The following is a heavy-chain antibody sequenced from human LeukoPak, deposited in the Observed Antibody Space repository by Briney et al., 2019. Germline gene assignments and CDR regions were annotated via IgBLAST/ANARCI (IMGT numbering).Heavy chain of an antibody. CDR2: IYYSGST. D-gene: IGHD2-15*01. Sequence: PSETLSLTCTVSGDSISITIYHWGWIRQPPGKGLEWIGNIYYSGSTYYNASLKSRVSMSVDTSKKQFSLKLSSVTAADTAVYYCVTEPGYCTGGRCYGGWFDPWGQGTLVTVSS. V-gene: IGHV4-39*02. J-gene: IGHJ5*02. CDR1: GDSISITIYH. CDR3: VTEPGYCTGGRCYGGWFDP.